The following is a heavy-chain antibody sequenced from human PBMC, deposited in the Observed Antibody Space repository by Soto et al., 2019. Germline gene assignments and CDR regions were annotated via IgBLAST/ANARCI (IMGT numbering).Heavy chain of an antibody. CDR1: GFTFSSYG. J-gene: IGHJ6*02. CDR2: ISYDGSNK. V-gene: IGHV3-30*18. D-gene: IGHD5-12*01. CDR3: AKEAYEPPPTKMALRWAGSEDYYYGMDV. Sequence: PGGSLRLSCAASGFTFSSYGMHWVRQAPGKGLEWEAVISYDGSNKYYADSVKGRFTISRDNSKNTLYLQMNSLRAEDTAVYYCAKEAYEPPPTKMALRWAGSEDYYYGMDVWGQGTTVTVSS.